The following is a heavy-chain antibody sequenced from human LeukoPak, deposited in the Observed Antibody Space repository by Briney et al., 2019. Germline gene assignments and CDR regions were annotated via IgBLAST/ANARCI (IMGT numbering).Heavy chain of an antibody. D-gene: IGHD6-19*01. J-gene: IGHJ4*02. CDR2: IKQDGSEQ. V-gene: IGHV3-7*01. CDR3: ARDIQVRGQWLY. Sequence: GGSLRLSCAASGFTFSSSWVPWVRQAPGKGLEWVANIKQDGSEQYYVDSVKGRFTISRDNTKNSLFLQLDSLRAEDTAMYYCARDIQVRGQWLYWGQGTLVTVSS. CDR1: GFTFSSSW.